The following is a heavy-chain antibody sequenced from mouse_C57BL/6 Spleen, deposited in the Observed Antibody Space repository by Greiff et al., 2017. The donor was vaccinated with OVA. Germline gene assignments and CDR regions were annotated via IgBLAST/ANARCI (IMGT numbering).Heavy chain of an antibody. Sequence: EVQLKESEGGLVQPGSSMKLSCTASGFTFSDYYMAWVRQVPEKGLEWVANINYDGSSTYYLDSLKSRFIISRDNAKNILYLQMSSLKSEDTATYYCAGYDYDGAMDYWGQGTSVTVSS. CDR1: GFTFSDYY. J-gene: IGHJ4*01. CDR2: INYDGSST. D-gene: IGHD2-4*01. V-gene: IGHV5-16*01. CDR3: AGYDYDGAMDY.